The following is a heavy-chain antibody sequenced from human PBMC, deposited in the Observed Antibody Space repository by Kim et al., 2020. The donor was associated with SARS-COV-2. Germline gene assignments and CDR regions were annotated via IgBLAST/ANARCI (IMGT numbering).Heavy chain of an antibody. CDR2: IYSGGST. CDR1: GFTVSSNY. CDR3: ARDLDKGGYEHFDY. V-gene: IGHV3-66*01. J-gene: IGHJ4*02. Sequence: GGSLRLSCAASGFTVSSNYMSWVRQAPGKGLEWVSVIYSGGSTYYADSVKGRFTISRDNSKNTLYLQMNSLRAEDTAVYYCARDLDKGGYEHFDYWGQGTLVTVSS. D-gene: IGHD5-12*01.